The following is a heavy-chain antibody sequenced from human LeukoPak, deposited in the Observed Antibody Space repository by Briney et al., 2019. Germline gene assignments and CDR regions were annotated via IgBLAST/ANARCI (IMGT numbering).Heavy chain of an antibody. D-gene: IGHD1-7*01. CDR2: IYWNDDK. Sequence: SGPTLVKPTQTLTLTCTFSGFSLSTSGVGVGWIRQPPGKALEWLALIYWNDDKRYSPSLKSRLTITKDTSKNQVVLTMTNMDPVDTATYYCARPYNWNYGWVYHFDYWGQGTLVTVSS. CDR3: ARPYNWNYGWVYHFDY. V-gene: IGHV2-5*01. CDR1: GFSLSTSGVG. J-gene: IGHJ4*02.